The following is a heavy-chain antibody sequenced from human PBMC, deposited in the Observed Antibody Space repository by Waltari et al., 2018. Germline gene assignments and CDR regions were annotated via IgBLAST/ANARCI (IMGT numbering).Heavy chain of an antibody. Sequence: QVQLVESGGGVVQPGKSLRVSCEVSGVTFSAYGMHWVRQAPGKGLEWVAVISEDGSNEYYADSGKGRFTISRDNSDNTVYLQMNSLRPEDTAVYYCAKDQCWNCYILDVWGQGTTVTVS. J-gene: IGHJ6*02. CDR1: GVTFSAYG. CDR2: ISEDGSNE. CDR3: AKDQCWNCYILDV. D-gene: IGHD1-7*01. V-gene: IGHV3-30*18.